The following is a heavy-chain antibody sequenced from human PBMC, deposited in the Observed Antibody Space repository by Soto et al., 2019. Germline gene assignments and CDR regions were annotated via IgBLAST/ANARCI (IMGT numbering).Heavy chain of an antibody. CDR2: ISYSRST. J-gene: IGHJ4*02. Sequence: QVQLQESGPGLVKPSQTLSLTCTVSGGSISGGDYYWSWIRQPPGRGLEWIGYISYSRSTYYNPSLKSRPTIALGTSKDQFSLKLTSVTAADTAVDYCARDWRSWGQGTLVTVSS. D-gene: IGHD3-3*01. V-gene: IGHV4-30-4*01. CDR1: GGSISGGDYY. CDR3: ARDWRS.